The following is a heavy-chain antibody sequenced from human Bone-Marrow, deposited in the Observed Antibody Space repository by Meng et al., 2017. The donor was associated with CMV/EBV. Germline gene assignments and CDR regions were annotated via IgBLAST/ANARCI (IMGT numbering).Heavy chain of an antibody. CDR1: GFTFSSYG. D-gene: IGHD5-24*01. V-gene: IGHV3-30*02. J-gene: IGHJ3*02. Sequence: GESLKISCAASGFTFSSYGMHWVRQAPGKGLEWVAFIRYDGSNKYYADSVKGRFTISRDNSKNTLYLQMNSLRAEDTAVYYCARGRDGYARKKDAFDIWGQGTMVTVSS. CDR3: ARGRDGYARKKDAFDI. CDR2: IRYDGSNK.